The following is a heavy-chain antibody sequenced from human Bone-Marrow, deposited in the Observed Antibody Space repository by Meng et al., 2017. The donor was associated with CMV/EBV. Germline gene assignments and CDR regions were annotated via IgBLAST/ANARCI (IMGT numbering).Heavy chain of an antibody. CDR1: GFTFSTYA. V-gene: IGHV3-23*01. CDR2: ISGSGGST. Sequence: LSCAASGFTFSTYAMTWVRQAPGKGLEWVSGISGSGGSTYYADSVKGRFTISRDNSKNTLYLQMNSLRAEDTAVYYCAKGGGSGYPNWGQGTLVTVSS. J-gene: IGHJ4*02. D-gene: IGHD3-3*01. CDR3: AKGGGSGYPN.